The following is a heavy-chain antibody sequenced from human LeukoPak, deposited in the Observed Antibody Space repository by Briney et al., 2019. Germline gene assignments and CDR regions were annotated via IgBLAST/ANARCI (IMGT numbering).Heavy chain of an antibody. J-gene: IGHJ4*02. V-gene: IGHV1-2*02. CDR1: GYTLTGHY. D-gene: IGHD1-1*01. Sequence: GASVKVSCKASGYTLTGHYMHWVRQAPGQGLEWMGWINPNSGGTNYAQKFQGRVTMTRDTSISTAYMELSSLGSDDTAVYYCARESRDTAWSLDLWGQGTLVTVSS. CDR2: INPNSGGT. CDR3: ARESRDTAWSLDL.